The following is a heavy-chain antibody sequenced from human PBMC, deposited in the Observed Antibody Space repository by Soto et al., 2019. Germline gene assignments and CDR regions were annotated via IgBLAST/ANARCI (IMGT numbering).Heavy chain of an antibody. CDR1: GGSISSSSYY. CDR3: ASLAAAGLYFDY. Sequence: PSETLSLTCTVSGGSISSSSYYWGWIRQPPGKGLEWIGSIYYSGSTYYNPSLKSRVTISVDTSKNQFSLKLSSVTAADTAVYYCASLAAAGLYFDYWGQGTLVTVSS. J-gene: IGHJ4*02. CDR2: IYYSGST. V-gene: IGHV4-39*01. D-gene: IGHD6-13*01.